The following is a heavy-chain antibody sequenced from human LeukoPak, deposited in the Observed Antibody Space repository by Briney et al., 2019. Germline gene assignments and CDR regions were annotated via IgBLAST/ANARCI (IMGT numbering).Heavy chain of an antibody. CDR1: GFTFSSYS. CDR2: IKQDGSEI. Sequence: GGSLRLSCAVSGFTFSSYSMSWVRQGPGKGLEWVANIKQDGSEIYYVDSVKGRFTISRDNAKSSLYLQMNSLRAEDTAVYYCARDDRYTSWNWGQGTLVTVSS. CDR3: ARDDRYTSWN. J-gene: IGHJ4*02. V-gene: IGHV3-7*05. D-gene: IGHD5-18*01.